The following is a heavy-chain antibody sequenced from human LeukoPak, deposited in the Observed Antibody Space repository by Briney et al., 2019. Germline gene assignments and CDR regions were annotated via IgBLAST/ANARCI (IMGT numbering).Heavy chain of an antibody. V-gene: IGHV3-23*01. CDR2: VSGSGGST. CDR1: GFTFSSYA. CDR3: AKDIRYSSTWAFDY. J-gene: IGHJ4*02. D-gene: IGHD6-13*01. Sequence: GGSLRLSCAASGFTFSSYAMNWVRQGPGKGLEGVSTVSGSGGSTYYADSVKGRFTISRDNSKNTLYLQMNSLRAEDTAVYYCAKDIRYSSTWAFDYWGQGTLVTVSS.